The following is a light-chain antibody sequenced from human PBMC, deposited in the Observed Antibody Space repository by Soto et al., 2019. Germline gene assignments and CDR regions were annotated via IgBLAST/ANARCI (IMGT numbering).Light chain of an antibody. J-gene: IGKJ2*01. Sequence: EIVLTQSPGTLSLSPGQRATLSCRASQSVSSCYLAWYQQKPGQAPRLVIYGASSRATGIPDRFSGSGSGTDFTLTISRLEPEDFAVYYCQQYGTSPLGTFGQGTKLEIK. V-gene: IGKV3-20*01. CDR2: GAS. CDR1: QSVSSCY. CDR3: QQYGTSPLGT.